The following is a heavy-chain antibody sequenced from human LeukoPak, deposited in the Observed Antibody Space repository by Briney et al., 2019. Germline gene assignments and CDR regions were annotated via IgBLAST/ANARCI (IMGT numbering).Heavy chain of an antibody. D-gene: IGHD3-16*01. CDR1: GFTFSNDW. CDR3: ARGLGGGY. V-gene: IGHV3-7*02. CDR2: INYDGSEN. Sequence: AGSLRLSCAASGFTFSNDWMTWVRQAPGKGLEWVANINYDGSENNYVDSGKGRLTISRDNAKNSLYLQRDSLRAEDPAVYYCARGLGGGYWGQGTQVTVSS. J-gene: IGHJ4*02.